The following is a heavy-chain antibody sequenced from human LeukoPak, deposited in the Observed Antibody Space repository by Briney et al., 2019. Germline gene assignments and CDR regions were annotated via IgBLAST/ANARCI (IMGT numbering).Heavy chain of an antibody. D-gene: IGHD5-18*01. CDR2: ISPTGSTT. CDR1: GFSFGGHW. CDR3: ARGGSDTAMAHDY. V-gene: IGHV3-74*01. J-gene: IGHJ4*02. Sequence: PGGSLRLSCTASGFSFGGHWMHWARQLPGKGLVWVSRISPTGSTTSYADSVKGRFTISRGDAKNTLYLQVNSLRAEDTAVYFCARGGSDTAMAHDYWGQGTLVTVSS.